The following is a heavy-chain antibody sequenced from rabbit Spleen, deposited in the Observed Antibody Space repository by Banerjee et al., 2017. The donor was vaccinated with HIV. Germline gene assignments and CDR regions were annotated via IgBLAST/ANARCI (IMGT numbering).Heavy chain of an antibody. V-gene: IGHV1S40*01. CDR3: ARDRADIGGDYGPYYFNL. CDR2: IDPLFGNT. J-gene: IGHJ4*01. CDR1: GFSFGRYHY. Sequence: QSLEESGGDLVKPGASLTLTCTASGFSFGRYHYMCWVRQAPGKGLEWIGYIDPLFGNTYYAPWVNGRSTISRHNAQNTVDLQMNSLTAADTATYFCARDRADIGGDYGPYYFNLWGQGTLVTVS. D-gene: IGHD2-1*01.